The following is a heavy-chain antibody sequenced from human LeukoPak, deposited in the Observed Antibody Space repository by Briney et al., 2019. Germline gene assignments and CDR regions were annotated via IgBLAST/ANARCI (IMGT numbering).Heavy chain of an antibody. J-gene: IGHJ4*02. CDR3: AKPKITMVRGVFDY. CDR2: ISGSGGST. V-gene: IGHV3-23*01. CDR1: GFTFNSYT. D-gene: IGHD3-10*01. Sequence: GGSLRLSCAASGFTFNSYTMNWVRQAPGKGLEWVSAISGSGGSTYYADSVKGRFTISRDNSKNTLYLQMNSLRAEDTAVYYCAKPKITMVRGVFDYWGQGTLVTVSS.